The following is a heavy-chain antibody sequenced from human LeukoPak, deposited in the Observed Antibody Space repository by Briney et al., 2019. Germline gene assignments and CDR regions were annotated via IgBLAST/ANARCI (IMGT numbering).Heavy chain of an antibody. CDR2: VNHSGSP. D-gene: IGHD4-17*01. V-gene: IGHV4-34*01. CDR3: ARQAVTVTTFKDHYYGLDV. CDR1: GGSLTGYY. Sequence: SETLSLTCAVHGGSLTGYYWSWIRQSPGKGLEWIGEVNHSGSPNYNPSLKSRVTMLVDTSKNQFSLMLTSLTAADTSVYYCARQAVTVTTFKDHYYGLDVWGQGTTVTVSS. J-gene: IGHJ6*02.